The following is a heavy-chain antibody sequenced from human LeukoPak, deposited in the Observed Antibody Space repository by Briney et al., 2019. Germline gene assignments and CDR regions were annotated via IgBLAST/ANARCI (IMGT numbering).Heavy chain of an antibody. V-gene: IGHV1-3*03. CDR3: ARSLYGYYFDY. D-gene: IGHD3-10*01. Sequence: ASVKVSCKASGYTFTGYYMHWVRQAPGQGLEWMGWINAGNGNTKYSQEFQGRVTITRDTSASTAYMELSSLRSEDMAVYYCARSLYGYYFDYWGQGTLVTVSS. CDR1: GYTFTGYY. J-gene: IGHJ4*02. CDR2: INAGNGNT.